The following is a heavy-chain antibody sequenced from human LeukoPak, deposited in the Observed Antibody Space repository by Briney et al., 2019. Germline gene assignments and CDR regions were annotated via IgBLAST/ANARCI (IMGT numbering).Heavy chain of an antibody. CDR1: GFTFSSYA. CDR2: ISYDGSNK. CDR3: ARTADTAMYY. D-gene: IGHD5-18*01. J-gene: IGHJ4*02. Sequence: PGGSLRLSCAASGFTFSSYAMHWVRQAPGKGLEWVAVISYDGSNKYYADSVKGRFTISRDNSKDTLYLQMNSLRAEDTAVYYCARTADTAMYYWGQGTLVTVSS. V-gene: IGHV3-30-3*01.